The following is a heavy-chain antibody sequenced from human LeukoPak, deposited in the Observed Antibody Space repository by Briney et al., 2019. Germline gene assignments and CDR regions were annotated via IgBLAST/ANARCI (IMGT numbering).Heavy chain of an antibody. CDR3: AGTMVRGVLTHFDY. D-gene: IGHD3-10*01. V-gene: IGHV1-18*01. J-gene: IGHJ4*02. CDR2: ISAYNGNT. Sequence: ASVKVSCKASGYTFTSYGVSWVRQAPGQGLEWMGWISAYNGNTNYAQKLQGRVTMTTDTSTSTAYMELRSLRSDDTAVYYCAGTMVRGVLTHFDYWGQGTLVTVSS. CDR1: GYTFTSYG.